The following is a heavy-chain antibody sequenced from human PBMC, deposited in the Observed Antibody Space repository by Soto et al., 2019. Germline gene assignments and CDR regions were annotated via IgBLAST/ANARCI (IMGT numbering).Heavy chain of an antibody. Sequence: SETLSLTCAVSGGSIISGGYSLSWIRQPPWKGLELIGYIYHSGSTYYNPSLKSRVTISVDRSKNQFSLKLSSVTAADTAVYYCARGFYYYDSSGYLFDYWGQGTLVTVSS. D-gene: IGHD3-22*01. CDR3: ARGFYYYDSSGYLFDY. J-gene: IGHJ4*02. V-gene: IGHV4-30-2*01. CDR2: IYHSGST. CDR1: GGSIISGGYS.